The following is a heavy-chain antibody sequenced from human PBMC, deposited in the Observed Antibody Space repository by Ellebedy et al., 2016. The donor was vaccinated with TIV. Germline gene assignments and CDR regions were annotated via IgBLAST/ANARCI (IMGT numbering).Heavy chain of an antibody. CDR2: TYYRSKWNN. Sequence: SQTLSLTCFISWDSLSTDIVWNWIRHSPSRGLEWLGRTYYRSKWNNDYAVSLKSRITINPDTSKNLFSLQLNSVTPEDTAVYYCARGWFGSGMGVWGQGTTVTVSS. CDR1: WDSLSTDIV. CDR3: ARGWFGSGMGV. D-gene: IGHD3-10*01. V-gene: IGHV6-1*01. J-gene: IGHJ6*02.